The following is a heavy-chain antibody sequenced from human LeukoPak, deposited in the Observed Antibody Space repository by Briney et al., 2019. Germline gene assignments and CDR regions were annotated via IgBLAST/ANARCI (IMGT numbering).Heavy chain of an antibody. V-gene: IGHV4-59*08. Sequence: SEALSLTCTVSGGSISSYYWSWIRQPPGKGLEWIGYIYDSGSTNYNPSLKSRVTIPVDTSKNQFSLKLNSVTAADTAVYYCARRNILTEGEAFDIWGQGTMVTVSS. CDR3: ARRNILTEGEAFDI. CDR1: GGSISSYY. J-gene: IGHJ3*02. D-gene: IGHD3-9*01. CDR2: IYDSGST.